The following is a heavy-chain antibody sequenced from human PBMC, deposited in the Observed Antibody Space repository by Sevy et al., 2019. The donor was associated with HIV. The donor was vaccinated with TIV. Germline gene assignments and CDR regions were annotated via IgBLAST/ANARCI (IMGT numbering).Heavy chain of an antibody. Sequence: GGSLRLSCAASGFTFSSYWMSWARQAPGKGLEWVANIKQDGSEKYYVDSVKGRFTISRDNAKNSLYLQMNSLRAEDTAVYYCARDSISYYDFWSGYSYYYYGMDVWGQGTTVTVSS. CDR1: GFTFSSYW. CDR3: ARDSISYYDFWSGYSYYYYGMDV. D-gene: IGHD3-3*01. CDR2: IKQDGSEK. J-gene: IGHJ6*02. V-gene: IGHV3-7*01.